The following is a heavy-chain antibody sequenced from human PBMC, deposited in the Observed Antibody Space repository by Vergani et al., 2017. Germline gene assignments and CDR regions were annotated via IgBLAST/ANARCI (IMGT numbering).Heavy chain of an antibody. J-gene: IGHJ3*02. D-gene: IGHD2-2*01. Sequence: EVQLLESGGGLAQPGGSLRLSCAASGFTFRNYAMTWVRQAPGKGLEWVSIISDNGGSTYYADSVKGRFTISRDNSKNTLYLQMNSLRAEDTAVYYCAKDTPPIVVVPAAPHDAFDIWGQGTMVTVSS. CDR1: GFTFRNYA. V-gene: IGHV3-23*01. CDR2: ISDNGGST. CDR3: AKDTPPIVVVPAAPHDAFDI.